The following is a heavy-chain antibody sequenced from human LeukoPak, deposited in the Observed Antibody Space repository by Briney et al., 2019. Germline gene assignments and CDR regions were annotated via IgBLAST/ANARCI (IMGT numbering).Heavy chain of an antibody. CDR1: RYSFTSYW. Sequence: GESLKISCKGSRYSFTSYWIGWVRQMPGKGLEWMGIIYPGDSDTRYSPSFQGQVAISADKSISTAYLQWSSLKASDTAMYYCARGHTVTTPQGAFDIWGQGTMVTVSS. V-gene: IGHV5-51*01. CDR3: ARGHTVTTPQGAFDI. J-gene: IGHJ3*02. CDR2: IYPGDSDT. D-gene: IGHD4-11*01.